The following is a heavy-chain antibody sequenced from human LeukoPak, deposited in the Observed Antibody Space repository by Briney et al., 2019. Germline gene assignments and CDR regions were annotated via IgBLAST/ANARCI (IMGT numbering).Heavy chain of an antibody. CDR3: ARARSGWYGKYFQH. CDR2: INHSGST. V-gene: IGHV4-34*01. D-gene: IGHD6-19*01. CDR1: GGSFSGYY. Sequence: PSETLSLTCAVYGGSFSGYYWSWIRQPPGKGLEWIGEINHSGSTNYNPSLKSRVTISVDTSKNQFSLKLSSVTAADTAVYYCARARSGWYGKYFQHWDQGTLVTVSS. J-gene: IGHJ1*01.